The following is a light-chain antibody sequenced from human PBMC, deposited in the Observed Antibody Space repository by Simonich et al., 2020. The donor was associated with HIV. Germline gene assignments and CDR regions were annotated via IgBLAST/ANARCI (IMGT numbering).Light chain of an antibody. Sequence: AIQLTQSPSSLSASLGDKVTNTCQASQDISSCLAWYQQKPGKATKLLSYDASSLESGVPSRFSGSGSGTDFTLTISSLQPEDFATYYCQQFNSYPYTFGHGTKLEIK. J-gene: IGKJ2*01. CDR3: QQFNSYPYT. V-gene: IGKV1-13*02. CDR1: QDISSC. CDR2: DAS.